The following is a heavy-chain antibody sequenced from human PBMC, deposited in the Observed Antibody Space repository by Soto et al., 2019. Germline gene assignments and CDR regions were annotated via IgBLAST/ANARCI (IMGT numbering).Heavy chain of an antibody. CDR1: GGSISSYY. CDR2: IYYSGST. D-gene: IGHD4-17*01. V-gene: IGHV4-59*08. J-gene: IGHJ2*01. CDR3: ASQTDYGAEGADWYFDL. Sequence: QVQLQESGPGLVKPSETLSLTCTVSGGSISSYYWSWIRQPPGKGLEWIGYIYYSGSTNYNPSLKSRVTITVATSKNQFSMKLSYVTAAATAVYYCASQTDYGAEGADWYFDLWGRGPLVTVSS.